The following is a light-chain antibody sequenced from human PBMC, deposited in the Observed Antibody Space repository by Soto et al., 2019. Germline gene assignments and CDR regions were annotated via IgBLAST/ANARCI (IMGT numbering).Light chain of an antibody. CDR2: LNSDGSH. Sequence: QPVLTQSPSASASLGASVKLTCTLSSGHSSYAIAWHQQQPEKGPRYLMKLNSDGSHSKGDGIPDRFSGSSSGAERYLTISSLQSEDEADYYCQTWGTGTVVFGGGIKLTVL. CDR1: SGHSSYA. V-gene: IGLV4-69*01. CDR3: QTWGTGTVV. J-gene: IGLJ2*01.